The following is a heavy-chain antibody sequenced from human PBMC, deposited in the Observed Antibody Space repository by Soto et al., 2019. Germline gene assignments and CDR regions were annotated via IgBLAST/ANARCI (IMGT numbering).Heavy chain of an antibody. D-gene: IGHD3-3*01. J-gene: IGHJ6*02. V-gene: IGHV3-15*07. Sequence: GGSLRLSCAASGFTFSNAWMNWVRQAPGKGLEWVGRIKSKTDGGTTDYAAPVKGRFTISRDDSKNTLYLQMHSLKTEDTAAYYCTTDFPEYYDFWRGYQPHYYYSGMDVWGQRT. CDR2: IKSKTDGGTT. CDR3: TTDFPEYYDFWRGYQPHYYYSGMDV. CDR1: GFTFSNAW.